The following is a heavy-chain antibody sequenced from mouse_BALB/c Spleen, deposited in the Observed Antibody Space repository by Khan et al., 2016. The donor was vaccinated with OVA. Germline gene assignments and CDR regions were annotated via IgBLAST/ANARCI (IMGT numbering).Heavy chain of an antibody. D-gene: IGHD2-3*01. Sequence: VQLKESGPGLVKPSQSLSLTCTVTGYSITSDYAWNWIRQFPGNKLEWLGYINYSGSTSYNPSLKSRISITRDTSKNQFLLQLNSVTTEDTATYYCARRGIYDGYSLYYAMDYWGQGTSVTVSS. CDR1: GYSITSDYA. V-gene: IGHV3-2*02. CDR2: INYSGST. J-gene: IGHJ4*01. CDR3: ARRGIYDGYSLYYAMDY.